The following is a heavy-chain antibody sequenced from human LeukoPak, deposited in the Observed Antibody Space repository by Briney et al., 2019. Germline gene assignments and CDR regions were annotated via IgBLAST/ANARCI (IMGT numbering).Heavy chain of an antibody. D-gene: IGHD3-16*01. CDR3: ARRSEFGVLYYMDI. Sequence: GGSLRLSCVASGFTFSSYSMNWVRQAPGKWLEWVSYISGSSGTIYYADSVKGRFTISRDNAKNSLYLQMNSLRAEDTAVYYCARRSEFGVLYYMDIWGKGTTVTVSS. V-gene: IGHV3-48*01. CDR1: GFTFSSYS. J-gene: IGHJ6*03. CDR2: ISGSSGTI.